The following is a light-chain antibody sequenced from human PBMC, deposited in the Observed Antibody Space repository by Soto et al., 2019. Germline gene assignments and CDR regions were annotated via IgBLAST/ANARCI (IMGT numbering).Light chain of an antibody. CDR1: QRLSASD. Sequence: EIVSTQSPGTLSLSPGQRATLSCRASQRLSASDIAWYQQKPGQAPKFLIYGVSSRATGIPDRFSGSGSGTDFTLTISRLEPEDFAVYHCQQYGSSPLITFGQGTRLEI. J-gene: IGKJ5*01. CDR2: GVS. V-gene: IGKV3-20*01. CDR3: QQYGSSPLIT.